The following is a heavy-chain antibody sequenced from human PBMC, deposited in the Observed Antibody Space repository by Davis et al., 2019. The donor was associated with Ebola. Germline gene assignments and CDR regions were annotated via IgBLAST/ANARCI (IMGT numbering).Heavy chain of an antibody. V-gene: IGHV1-18*01. Sequence: ASVKVSCKASGYMFSTYAVSWVRQAPGQGLEWMGWVNGYNGKTKYVEKFKDRVIMTRDTSTSTAYMELRNLRSDDTAVYYCTRDGAYSSAWAEWGQGTLVTVSS. CDR3: TRDGAYSSAWAE. CDR2: VNGYNGKT. CDR1: GYMFSTYA. D-gene: IGHD6-19*01. J-gene: IGHJ1*01.